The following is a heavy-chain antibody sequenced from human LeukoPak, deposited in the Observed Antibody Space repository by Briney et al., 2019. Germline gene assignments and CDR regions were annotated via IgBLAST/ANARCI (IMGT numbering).Heavy chain of an antibody. Sequence: SSETLSLTCSVSGASISPYYWSWVRQPPGKGLEWIGYISYGGNTNYNSSLESRVTISADASKSQFSLKLSSVTAADTSVYYCARGRAVTRDFDYWGQGTLVRVSS. CDR3: ARGRAVTRDFDY. J-gene: IGHJ4*02. V-gene: IGHV4-59*12. CDR2: ISYGGNT. D-gene: IGHD4-23*01. CDR1: GASISPYY.